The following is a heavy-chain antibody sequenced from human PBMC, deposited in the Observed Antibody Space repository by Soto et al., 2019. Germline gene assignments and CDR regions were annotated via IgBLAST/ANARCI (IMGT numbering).Heavy chain of an antibody. V-gene: IGHV4-34*01. Sequence: SETLSLTCAVYGGSFSGYYWSWIRQPPGKGLEWIGEINHSGSTNYNPSLKSRVTISVDTSKNQFSLKLSSVTAADTAVYYCARDSSARRPILTGYYFHFDYWGQGTLVTVSS. CDR3: ARDSSARRPILTGYYFHFDY. CDR2: INHSGST. CDR1: GGSFSGYY. J-gene: IGHJ4*02. D-gene: IGHD3-9*01.